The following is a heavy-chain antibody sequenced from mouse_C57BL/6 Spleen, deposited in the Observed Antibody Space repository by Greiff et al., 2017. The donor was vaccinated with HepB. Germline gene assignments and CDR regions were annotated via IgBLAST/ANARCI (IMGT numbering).Heavy chain of an antibody. J-gene: IGHJ1*03. V-gene: IGHV1-62-2*01. CDR2: FYPGSGSI. D-gene: IGHD1-1*01. Sequence: QVQLQQSGAELVKPGASVKLSCKASGYTFTEYTIHWVKQRSGQGLEWIGWFYPGSGSIKYNEKFKDKATLTADKSSSTVYMELSRLTSEDSAVYFCARHEETDYYGSRGWYVDVWGTGTTVTVSS. CDR3: ARHEETDYYGSRGWYVDV. CDR1: GYTFTEYT.